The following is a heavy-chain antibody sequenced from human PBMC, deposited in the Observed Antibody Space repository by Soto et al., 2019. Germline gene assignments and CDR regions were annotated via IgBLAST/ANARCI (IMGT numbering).Heavy chain of an antibody. J-gene: IGHJ6*02. V-gene: IGHV4-30-4*01. Sequence: SETLSLPGTVSGDSVSSVGFHWAWLRRPPGKGLEWIGYIYNSGSTYYSPSLKSRVTISVDTSKNQFSLKMSSVTAADTAVYYCARDRVVGTAKYYGMDVWGQGTTVTVSS. CDR3: ARDRVVGTAKYYGMDV. CDR2: IYNSGST. CDR1: GDSVSSVGFH. D-gene: IGHD5-18*01.